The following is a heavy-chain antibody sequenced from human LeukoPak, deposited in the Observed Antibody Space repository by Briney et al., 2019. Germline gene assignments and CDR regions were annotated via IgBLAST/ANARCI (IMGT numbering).Heavy chain of an antibody. V-gene: IGHV3-23*01. CDR3: AKSMSIWFGELFDY. Sequence: GGSLRLSCAASGFTFSSSAMSWVRQAPGKGLEWVSAISGSGGSTYYADSVKGRFTISRGNSKNTLYLQMNSLRAEDTAVYYCAKSMSIWFGELFDYWGQGTLVTVSS. CDR2: ISGSGGST. J-gene: IGHJ4*02. D-gene: IGHD3-10*01. CDR1: GFTFSSSA.